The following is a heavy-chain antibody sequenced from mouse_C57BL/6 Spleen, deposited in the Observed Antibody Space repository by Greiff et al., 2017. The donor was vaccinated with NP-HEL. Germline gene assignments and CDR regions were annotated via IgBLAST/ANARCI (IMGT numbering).Heavy chain of an antibody. Sequence: EVQLQQSGPELVKPGASVKIPCKASGYTFTDYNMDWVKQSHGKSLEWIGDINPNNGGTIYNQKFKGKATLTVDKSSSTAYMELRSLTSEDTAVYYCARKEGLRPFDYWGQGTTLTVSS. V-gene: IGHV1-18*01. CDR2: INPNNGGT. D-gene: IGHD2-4*01. CDR3: ARKEGLRPFDY. J-gene: IGHJ2*01. CDR1: GYTFTDYN.